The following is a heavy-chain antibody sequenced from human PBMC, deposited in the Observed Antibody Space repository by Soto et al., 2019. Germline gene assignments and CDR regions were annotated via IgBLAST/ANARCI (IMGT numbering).Heavy chain of an antibody. Sequence: XXSLKISCKGSVYSFTSYWIGWVRQMPGKGLEWMXIIYHXDSDTRYSQSXXGQVTISXXKSISTAYMQWSSMKASDTAMYYCALFNVVPWYWGQGTLVTVSS. CDR1: VYSFTSYW. D-gene: IGHD2-21*01. CDR3: ALFNVVPWY. J-gene: IGHJ4*02. CDR2: IYHXDSDT. V-gene: IGHV5-51*01.